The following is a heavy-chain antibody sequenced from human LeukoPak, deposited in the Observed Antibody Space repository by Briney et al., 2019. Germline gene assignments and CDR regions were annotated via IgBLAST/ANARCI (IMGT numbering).Heavy chain of an antibody. V-gene: IGHV3-30-3*01. CDR2: ISYDGSNK. Sequence: GRSLRLSCAASGFTFSTYAMHWVRQAPGKGLEWVAVISYDGSNKYYADSVKGRFTISRDNSKNTLYLQMNSLRAEDTAVYYCARDPSGSYYGALFDYWGQGTLVTVSS. CDR3: ARDPSGSYYGALFDY. D-gene: IGHD1-26*01. J-gene: IGHJ4*02. CDR1: GFTFSTYA.